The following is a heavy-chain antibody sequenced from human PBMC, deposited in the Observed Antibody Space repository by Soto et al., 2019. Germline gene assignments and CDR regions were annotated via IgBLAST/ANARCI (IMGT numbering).Heavy chain of an antibody. J-gene: IGHJ3*02. CDR3: ARETHPGGQAFDI. Sequence: GASVKVSCKASGYTFSDYALTWVRQAPGQGLEYMGWISGYNGDTNYAQKFQGRVTMTTDTSTTTVYLELRSLRFGDSAIYYCARETHPGGQAFDIWGQGTMVTVSS. V-gene: IGHV1-18*01. D-gene: IGHD3-10*01. CDR1: GYTFSDYA. CDR2: ISGYNGDT.